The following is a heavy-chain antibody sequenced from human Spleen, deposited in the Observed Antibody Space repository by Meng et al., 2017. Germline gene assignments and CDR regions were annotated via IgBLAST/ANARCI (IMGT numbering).Heavy chain of an antibody. V-gene: IGHV4-31*03. Sequence: HVQLQESGPGVVRPPKTVSSSFTFSGDALRIRIHCWSWVRQYPGKGLEWIGSIFYTGSTYYNPSLERRIYISIDTSKNHYSLKLNSVTAADTAVYYCARPSRYNWFDPWGQGTLVTVSS. J-gene: IGHJ5*02. CDR2: IFYTGST. CDR1: GDALRIRIHC. CDR3: ARPSRYNWFDP. D-gene: IGHD6-6*01.